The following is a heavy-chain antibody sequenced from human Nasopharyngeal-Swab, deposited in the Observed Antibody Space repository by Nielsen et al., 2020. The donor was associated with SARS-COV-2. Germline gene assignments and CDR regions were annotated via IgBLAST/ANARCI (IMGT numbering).Heavy chain of an antibody. Sequence: TLSLTCIGSGDSISRGGYYSTWIRPKPWMGLECLRFSYYSGSTYYNPSLQSRVTISVDMSKNQFSLNLRSVTAADTAVYYCAREEGYGMDVWGQGTTVTVSS. CDR3: AREEGYGMDV. CDR1: GDSISRGGYY. CDR2: SYYSGST. V-gene: IGHV4-31*03. J-gene: IGHJ6*02.